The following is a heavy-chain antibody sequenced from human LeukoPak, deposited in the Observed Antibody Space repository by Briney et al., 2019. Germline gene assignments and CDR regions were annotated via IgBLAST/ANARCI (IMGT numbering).Heavy chain of an antibody. D-gene: IGHD5-18*01. CDR1: KFIFSNYW. CDR3: AREEGYSYDY. V-gene: IGHV3-53*01. J-gene: IGHJ4*02. Sequence: GGSLRLSCEASKFIFSNYWMSWVRQAPGKGLEWVSVIYSGGSTYYADSVKGRFTISRDNSKNTLYLQMNSLRAEDTAVYYCAREEGYSYDYWGQGTLVTVSS. CDR2: IYSGGST.